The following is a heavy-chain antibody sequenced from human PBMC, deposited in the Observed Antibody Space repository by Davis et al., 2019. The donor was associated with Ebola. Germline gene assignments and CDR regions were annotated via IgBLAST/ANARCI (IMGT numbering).Heavy chain of an antibody. Sequence: SVKVSCKASGGTFSSYAIIFVRQAPGQGLDWMGGIIPVFGIPKYAQKFQGRVTITADESTSTAYMELSSLRSEDTAVYYCARDRYSDGSGYFFEQSHWGQGTLVTVSS. J-gene: IGHJ4*02. CDR3: ARDRYSDGSGYFFEQSH. V-gene: IGHV1-69*13. D-gene: IGHD3-22*01. CDR2: IIPVFGIP. CDR1: GGTFSSYA.